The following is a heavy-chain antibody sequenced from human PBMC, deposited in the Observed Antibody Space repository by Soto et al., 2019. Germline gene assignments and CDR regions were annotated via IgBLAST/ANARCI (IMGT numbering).Heavy chain of an antibody. Sequence: QVQLQESGPGLVKPSETLSLTCTVSGGSISSYYWSWIRQPPGKGLEWIGYFYYSGSTNYNPSLKSRVTISVVTSTNQFSRMLSSVPAAAPAVYYCARDGDGYTFDYWGQGTLVTVSS. CDR3: ARDGDGYTFDY. CDR1: GGSISSYY. V-gene: IGHV4-59*01. J-gene: IGHJ4*02. CDR2: FYYSGST. D-gene: IGHD5-12*01.